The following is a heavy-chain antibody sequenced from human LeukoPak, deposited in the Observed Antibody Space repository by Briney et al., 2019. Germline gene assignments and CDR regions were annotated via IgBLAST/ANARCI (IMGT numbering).Heavy chain of an antibody. V-gene: IGHV3-74*01. CDR1: GFSFSDYW. CDR2: VKGDGSGI. Sequence: GGSLRLSCAASGFSFSDYWMLWVRQAPGKGLLWVSRVKGDGSGITYADSVKGRFTISRDNARNTLYLQMNSLRVEDTAVYYCARDYWGSGDYWGQGTLATVSS. D-gene: IGHD7-27*01. CDR3: ARDYWGSGDY. J-gene: IGHJ4*02.